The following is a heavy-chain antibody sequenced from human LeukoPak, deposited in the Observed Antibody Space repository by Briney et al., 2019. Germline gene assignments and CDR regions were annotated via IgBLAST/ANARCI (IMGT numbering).Heavy chain of an antibody. CDR1: GFTFSSYS. D-gene: IGHD3-10*01. V-gene: IGHV3-48*01. Sequence: PGGSLRLSCAASGFTFSSYSMNWVRQAPGKGLEWVSYISSSSSTIYYADSVKGRFTISRDNAKNSLYLQMNSLRAEDTAVYYCARSSINMVRGVIKSTTSWYHYYNMDVWGKGTTVTVSS. CDR2: ISSSSSTI. J-gene: IGHJ6*03. CDR3: ARSSINMVRGVIKSTTSWYHYYNMDV.